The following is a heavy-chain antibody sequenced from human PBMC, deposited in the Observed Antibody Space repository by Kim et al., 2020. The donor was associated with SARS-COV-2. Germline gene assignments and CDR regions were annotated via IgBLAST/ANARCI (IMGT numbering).Heavy chain of an antibody. CDR1: GFIFTTYG. CDR3: ATALTSGHH. V-gene: IGHV3-23*01. J-gene: IGHJ5*02. CDR2: ISGSGDST. D-gene: IGHD3-10*01. Sequence: GGSLRLSCAASGFIFTTYGMNWVRQAPGRGLQWVSGISGSGDSTSYADSVKGRFTISRDNSRNNLYLQMNSLRDEDTAVYYCATALTSGHHWGQGTLVTVSS.